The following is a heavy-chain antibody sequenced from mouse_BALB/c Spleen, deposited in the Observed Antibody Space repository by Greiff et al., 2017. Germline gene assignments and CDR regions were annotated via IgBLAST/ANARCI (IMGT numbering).Heavy chain of an antibody. J-gene: IGHJ4*01. Sequence: VQLVESGPGLVQPSQSLSITCTVSGFSLTSYGVHWVRQSPGKGLEWLGVIWSGGSTDYNAAFISRLSISKDNSKSQVFFKMNSLQANDTAIYYCARKRNGNYDAMDYWGQGTSVTVSS. V-gene: IGHV2-2*02. CDR1: GFSLTSYG. CDR3: ARKRNGNYDAMDY. D-gene: IGHD2-1*01. CDR2: IWSGGST.